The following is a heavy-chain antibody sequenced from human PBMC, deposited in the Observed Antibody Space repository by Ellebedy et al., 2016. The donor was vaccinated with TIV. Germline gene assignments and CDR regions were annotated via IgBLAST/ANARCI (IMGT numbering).Heavy chain of an antibody. Sequence: SETLSLTCTVSGGSISSHYWSWIRQPPGKGLEWIGYIFDTGSTDYNPSLQSRVTISADASKNQFYLRLSSVTAADTAVYYCARRHESGWYVYWGQGILVTVSS. V-gene: IGHV4-59*08. CDR1: GGSISSHY. J-gene: IGHJ4*02. CDR2: IFDTGST. CDR3: ARRHESGWYVY. D-gene: IGHD6-19*01.